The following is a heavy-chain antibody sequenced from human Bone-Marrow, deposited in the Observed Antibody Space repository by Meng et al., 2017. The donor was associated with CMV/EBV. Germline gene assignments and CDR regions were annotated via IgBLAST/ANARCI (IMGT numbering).Heavy chain of an antibody. CDR1: YY. V-gene: IGHV4-31*02. Sequence: YYWSWIRQLPGKGLEWIGFIYYIGSTFYNPSLKSRVTMSVDTSKNQFSLKLSSVTAADTAVYYCARRMYYDILTGYYDCTWFDPWGQGTLVTVSS. CDR3: ARRMYYDILTGYYDCTWFDP. CDR2: IYYIGST. J-gene: IGHJ5*02. D-gene: IGHD3-9*01.